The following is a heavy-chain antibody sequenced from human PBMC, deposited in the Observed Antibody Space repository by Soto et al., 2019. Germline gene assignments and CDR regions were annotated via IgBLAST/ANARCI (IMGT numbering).Heavy chain of an antibody. V-gene: IGHV5-51*01. Sequence: PGESLKISCKGSGYSFTNYWIGWVRQMPGKGLEWMGIIYPGDSDTRYSPSFQGQVTISADKSISTAYLQWSSLKASDTAMYYCARLEGIAAAGTENWFDPWGQGTLVTVSS. J-gene: IGHJ5*02. CDR3: ARLEGIAAAGTENWFDP. CDR1: GYSFTNYW. D-gene: IGHD6-13*01. CDR2: IYPGDSDT.